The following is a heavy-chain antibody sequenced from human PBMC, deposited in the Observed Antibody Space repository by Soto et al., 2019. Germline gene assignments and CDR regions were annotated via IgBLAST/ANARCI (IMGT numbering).Heavy chain of an antibody. D-gene: IGHD3-10*01. CDR3: VKNSDWFHA. CDR1: GFTPSSSD. Sequence: PGGSLRLSCAASGFTPSSSDMSWVRQGPGKGLEWVSTIDGAGRITYYADSVKGRFTISRDNSKSTLFLQMESLGADDTAIYYCVKNSDWFHAWGQGALVTVSS. V-gene: IGHV3-23*01. CDR2: IDGAGRIT. J-gene: IGHJ5*02.